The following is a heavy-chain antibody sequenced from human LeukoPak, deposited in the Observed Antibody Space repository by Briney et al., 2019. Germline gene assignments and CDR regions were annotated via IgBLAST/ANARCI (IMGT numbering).Heavy chain of an antibody. CDR2: INPNSGGT. CDR1: GYTFTGYY. Sequence: ASVKVSCKASGYTFTGYYMHWVRQAPGQGLEWMGWINPNSGGTNYAQEFQGRVTMTRDTSISTAYMELSRLRSDDTAVYYCARGLRGYCSGGSCYRGAFDIWGQGTMVTVSS. D-gene: IGHD2-15*01. J-gene: IGHJ3*02. V-gene: IGHV1-2*02. CDR3: ARGLRGYCSGGSCYRGAFDI.